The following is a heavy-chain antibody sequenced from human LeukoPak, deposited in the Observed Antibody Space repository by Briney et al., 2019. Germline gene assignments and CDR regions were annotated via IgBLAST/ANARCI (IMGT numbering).Heavy chain of an antibody. D-gene: IGHD4-23*01. CDR1: GFIGGSNY. Sequence: GGSLRLSCAASGFIGGSNYMSWIRQAPGKGLEWVSGLYGGSSSYYADSVKGRFSVSTDKSKNTLHLQMNSLRVEDTAVYFCVRGGNYGGFNLWGQGTQVTVSS. V-gene: IGHV3-53*01. CDR3: VRGGNYGGFNL. CDR2: LYGGSSS. J-gene: IGHJ5*02.